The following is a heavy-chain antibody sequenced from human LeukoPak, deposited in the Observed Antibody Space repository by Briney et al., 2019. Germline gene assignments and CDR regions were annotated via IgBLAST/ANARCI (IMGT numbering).Heavy chain of an antibody. CDR1: VGSISFYH. J-gene: IGHJ4*02. CDR2: VDYTGSA. Sequence: SETPSLTCTVSVGSISFYHWSWIRQPPGKGMEWIAYVDYTGSANYNPSLKSRVSISLDTSKNQFSLQLRSVTAADTAVYYCARRYNESPRDIRFDHWGQGTLVTVSS. D-gene: IGHD1-1*01. V-gene: IGHV4-59*01. CDR3: ARRYNESPRDIRFDH.